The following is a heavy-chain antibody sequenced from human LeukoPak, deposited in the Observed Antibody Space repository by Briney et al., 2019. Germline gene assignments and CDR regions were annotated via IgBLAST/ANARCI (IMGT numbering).Heavy chain of an antibody. CDR2: IYHSGST. J-gene: IGHJ4*02. CDR1: GGSISSGGYS. CDR3: ARGGDCGGGCYPYYFDY. V-gene: IGHV4-30-2*01. Sequence: SETLSLTCAVSGGSISSGGYSWSWIRQPPGKGLEWIGYIYHSGSTYYNPSLKSRVTISVDRSKNQFSLKLSSVTAADTAVYYCARGGDCGGGCYPYYFDYWGQGTLVTVSS. D-gene: IGHD2-21*02.